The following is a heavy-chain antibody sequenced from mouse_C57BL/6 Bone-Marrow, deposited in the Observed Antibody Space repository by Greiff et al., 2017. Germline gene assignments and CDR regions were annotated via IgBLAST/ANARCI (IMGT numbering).Heavy chain of an antibody. V-gene: IGHV1-55*01. CDR3: AKGYCNYGYSMDY. CDR1: GYTFTSYW. D-gene: IGHD2-1*01. J-gene: IGHJ4*01. CDR2: IYPGSGST. Sequence: QVQLQQPGAELVKPGASVKMSCKASGYTFTSYWITWVKQRPGQGLEWIGDIYPGSGSTNYNEKFKSKATLTVDTSSSTAYMQLSNLTSEDSAVYYWAKGYCNYGYSMDYWGQGTSVTVSS.